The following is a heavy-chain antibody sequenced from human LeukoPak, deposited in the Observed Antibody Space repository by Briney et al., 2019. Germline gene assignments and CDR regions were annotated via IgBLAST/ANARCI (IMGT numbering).Heavy chain of an antibody. CDR3: ARAVLSDDYYYMDV. D-gene: IGHD1-26*01. CDR2: INWNGGST. V-gene: IGHV3-20*04. CDR1: GFTFDDYG. Sequence: GGSLRLSCAASGFTFDDYGMSWVRQAPGKGLEWVSGINWNGGSTGYADSVKGRFTISRDNAKNSLYLQMNSLRAEDTALYYCARAVLSDDYYYMDVWGKGTTVTVSS. J-gene: IGHJ6*03.